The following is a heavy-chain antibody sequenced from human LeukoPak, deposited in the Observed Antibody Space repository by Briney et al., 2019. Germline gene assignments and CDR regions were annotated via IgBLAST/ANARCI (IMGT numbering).Heavy chain of an antibody. CDR1: EFTLTDYW. CDR3: ARGSPTPNSRYFDL. V-gene: IGHV3-74*01. CDR2: INSDGSSA. D-gene: IGHD4-11*01. Sequence: PGGSLRLSCEASEFTLTDYWMHWGPHGPGEGLGWGSRINSDGSSASYADSVTGRFTISRDNAKNTLYLQMNSLRAEDTAVYYCARGSPTPNSRYFDLWGRGTLVTVSS. J-gene: IGHJ2*01.